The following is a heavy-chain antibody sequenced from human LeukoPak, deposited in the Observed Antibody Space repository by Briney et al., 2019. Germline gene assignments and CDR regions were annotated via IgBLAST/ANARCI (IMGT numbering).Heavy chain of an antibody. J-gene: IGHJ4*02. Sequence: GGSLRLSCAASGLTVSSNYMSWVRQAPGKGLEWVSVIYSGGNKYYADAVKGRFTISRDNSKNTLYLQMNSLRAEDTAVYYCARVGIAGSYFDYWGQGTLVTVSS. V-gene: IGHV3-66*01. CDR1: GLTVSSNY. CDR2: IYSGGNK. CDR3: ARVGIAGSYFDY. D-gene: IGHD6-13*01.